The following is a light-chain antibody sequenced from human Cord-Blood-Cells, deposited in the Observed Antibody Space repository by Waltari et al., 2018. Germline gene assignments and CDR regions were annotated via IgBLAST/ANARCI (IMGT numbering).Light chain of an antibody. Sequence: QPALTQPASVSGSPGQSITISCTGTSRDVGGYTYTSWYQQHPGKAPKLIIYDVGNRPSGVANRFSGSKSGNTASLTVSGLQAWDEADYYCSSYTSSSSLVFGGGAELPVL. CDR1: SRDVGGYTY. V-gene: IGLV2-14*01. J-gene: IGLJ3*02. CDR2: DVG. CDR3: SSYTSSSSLV.